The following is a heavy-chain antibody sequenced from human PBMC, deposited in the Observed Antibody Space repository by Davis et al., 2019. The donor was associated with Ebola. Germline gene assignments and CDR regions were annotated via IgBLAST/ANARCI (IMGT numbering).Heavy chain of an antibody. CDR3: ARRSLQLGLWFYP. CDR1: GYSFTSYW. V-gene: IGHV5-51*01. D-gene: IGHD6-6*01. CDR2: IYPGDSDT. J-gene: IGHJ5*02. Sequence: KVSCKGSGYSFTSYWIGWVRQMPGKGLEWMGIIYPGDSDTRYSPSFQGQVTISADKSISTAYLQWSSLKASDTAMYYCARRSLQLGLWFYPWGQGTLVTVSS.